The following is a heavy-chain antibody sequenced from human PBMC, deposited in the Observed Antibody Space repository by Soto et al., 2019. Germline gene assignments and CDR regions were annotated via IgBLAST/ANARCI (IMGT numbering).Heavy chain of an antibody. J-gene: IGHJ6*02. Sequence: WASLNGSCKASGYTITSYGISWVRQATGQGLEWMGWISAYNGNTNYAQKLQGRVTMTTDTSTSTAYMELRSLRSDDTAVYYCARDLVVVVPAAPWNYYYGMDVWGQGTTVTVSS. D-gene: IGHD2-2*01. CDR1: GYTITSYG. V-gene: IGHV1-18*01. CDR2: ISAYNGNT. CDR3: ARDLVVVVPAAPWNYYYGMDV.